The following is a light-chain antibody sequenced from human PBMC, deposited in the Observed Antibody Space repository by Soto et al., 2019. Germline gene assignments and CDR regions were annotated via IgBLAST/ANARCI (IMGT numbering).Light chain of an antibody. CDR1: QAVNTR. Sequence: EIVLTQSPATLSSFPGDRVTLSCRASQAVNTRLAWYQHKPGQAPRLLIYLASNRAAGVPARFSGSGSGTDFTLTISDVEPEDFAVYYCLHYSTYPLTFGGGTRVDI. CDR3: LHYSTYPLT. J-gene: IGKJ4*01. V-gene: IGKV3D-11*01. CDR2: LAS.